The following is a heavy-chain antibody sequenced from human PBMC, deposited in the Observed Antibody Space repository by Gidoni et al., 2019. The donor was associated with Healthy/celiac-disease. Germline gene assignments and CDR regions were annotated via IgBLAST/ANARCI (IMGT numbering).Heavy chain of an antibody. Sequence: QVQLVESGGGVVQPGRSLRLSCAASGFTFSSYGMHWVRQAPGKGLEWVAVIWYDGSNKYYADSVKGRFTISRDNSKNTLYLQMNSLRAEDTAVYYCARDMVRFLEWLGYYYYGMDVWGQGTTVTVSS. D-gene: IGHD3-3*01. CDR1: GFTFSSYG. V-gene: IGHV3-33*01. CDR3: ARDMVRFLEWLGYYYYGMDV. CDR2: IWYDGSNK. J-gene: IGHJ6*02.